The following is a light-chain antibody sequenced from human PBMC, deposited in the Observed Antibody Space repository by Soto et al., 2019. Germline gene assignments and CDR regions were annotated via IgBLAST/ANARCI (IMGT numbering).Light chain of an antibody. J-gene: IGKJ1*01. Sequence: EIVLTQSPATLSLSPGERATLSCRASQSVSSYLAWYQQKPGQVPRLVIYDASNRATGIPGRFSGSGSGTDFTLTISSLEPEDFGVYYCQQCSSWPRTFGQGTKVEIK. CDR3: QQCSSWPRT. V-gene: IGKV3-11*01. CDR1: QSVSSY. CDR2: DAS.